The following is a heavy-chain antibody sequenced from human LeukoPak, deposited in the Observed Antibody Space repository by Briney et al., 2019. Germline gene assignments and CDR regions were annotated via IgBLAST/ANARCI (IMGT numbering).Heavy chain of an antibody. D-gene: IGHD6-19*01. Sequence: PGGSLRLSCAASGFTFSSYGMHWVRQAPGKGLEWVAFMRYDGSNKYYADSVKGRFTISRDNSKNTLYLQMNSLRAEDTAVYYCAKDYIAVAGTSFDYWGQGTLVTVSS. V-gene: IGHV3-30*02. J-gene: IGHJ4*02. CDR3: AKDYIAVAGTSFDY. CDR2: MRYDGSNK. CDR1: GFTFSSYG.